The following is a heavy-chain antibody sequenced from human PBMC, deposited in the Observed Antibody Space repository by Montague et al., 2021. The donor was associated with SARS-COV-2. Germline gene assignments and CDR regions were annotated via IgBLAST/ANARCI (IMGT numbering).Heavy chain of an antibody. CDR3: AHRRPGSVSYHFDS. D-gene: IGHD3-10*01. CDR1: GFSLSTSGVG. Sequence: VKPTQTLTLTCTFSGFSLSTSGVGVGWIRQPPGKALEWLALIYWDDDTRYSPSLKSRLTITKDTSKNQVVLTMTNMDPVDTATYYCAHRRPGSVSYHFDSWGQGTLVTVSS. J-gene: IGHJ4*02. CDR2: IYWDDDT. V-gene: IGHV2-5*02.